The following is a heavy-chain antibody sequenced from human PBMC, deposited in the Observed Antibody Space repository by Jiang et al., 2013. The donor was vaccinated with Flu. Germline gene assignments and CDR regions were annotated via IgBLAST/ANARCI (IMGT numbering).Heavy chain of an antibody. CDR1: SLSTSGMC. CDR2: IDWDDDK. D-gene: IGHD6-19*01. J-gene: IGHJ6*02. V-gene: IGHV2-70*01. Sequence: SLSTSGMCVSWIRQPPGKALEWLALIDWDDDKYYSTSLKTRLTISKDTSKNQVVLTMTNMDPVDTATYYCARIFGYSSVEDVWGQGTTVTVSS. CDR3: ARIFGYSSVEDV.